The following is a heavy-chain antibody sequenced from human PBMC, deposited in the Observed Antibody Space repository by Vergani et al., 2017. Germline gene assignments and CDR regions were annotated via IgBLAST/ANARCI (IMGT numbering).Heavy chain of an antibody. J-gene: IGHJ4*02. CDR3: AKDRSPYYDFWSGYTFDY. Sequence: QVQLVESGGGLVKPGGSLRLSCAASGFTFSSYGMHWVRQAPGKGLEWVAVISYDGSNKYYADSVKGRFTISRDNSKNTLYLQMNSLRAEDTAVYYCAKDRSPYYDFWSGYTFDYWGQGTLVTVSS. CDR2: ISYDGSNK. CDR1: GFTFSSYG. V-gene: IGHV3-30*18. D-gene: IGHD3-3*01.